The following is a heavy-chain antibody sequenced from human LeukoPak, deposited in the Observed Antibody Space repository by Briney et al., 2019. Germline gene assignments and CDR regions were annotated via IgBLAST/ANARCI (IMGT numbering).Heavy chain of an antibody. D-gene: IGHD5-12*01. V-gene: IGHV4-59*08. CDR3: ARHGVGIVATINWFDP. J-gene: IGHJ5*02. Sequence: PSETLSLTCTVSSGSISSYYWSWIRQPPGKGLEWIGYIYYSGSTNYNPSLKSRVTISVDTSKNQFSLKLSSVTAADTAVYYCARHGVGIVATINWFDPWGQGTLVTVSS. CDR1: SGSISSYY. CDR2: IYYSGST.